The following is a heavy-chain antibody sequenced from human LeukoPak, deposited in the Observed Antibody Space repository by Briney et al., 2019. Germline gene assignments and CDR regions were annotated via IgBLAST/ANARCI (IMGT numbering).Heavy chain of an antibody. V-gene: IGHV4-34*01. J-gene: IGHJ3*02. CDR3: AGVGRWELIGTFDAFDI. Sequence: SETLSLTCAVYGGSVSGYYWSWIRQPPGKGLEWIGEINHSGSTNYNPSLKSRVTISVDTSKNQFSLKLSSVTAADTAVYYCAGVGRWELIGTFDAFDIWGQGTMVTVSS. D-gene: IGHD1-26*01. CDR2: INHSGST. CDR1: GGSVSGYY.